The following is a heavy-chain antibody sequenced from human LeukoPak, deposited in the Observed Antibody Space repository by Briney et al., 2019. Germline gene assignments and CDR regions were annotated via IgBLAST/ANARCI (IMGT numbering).Heavy chain of an antibody. CDR3: AKAIHYDYVWGSYRNDAFDI. CDR1: GFTLSSYA. CDR2: ISGSGGST. J-gene: IGHJ3*02. Sequence: GGSLRLSCAASGFTLSSYAMSWVRQAPGKGLEWVSAISGSGGSTYYADSVKGRFTISRDNSKNTLYLQMNSLRAEDTAVYYCAKAIHYDYVWGSYRNDAFDIWGQGTMVTVSS. V-gene: IGHV3-23*01. D-gene: IGHD3-16*02.